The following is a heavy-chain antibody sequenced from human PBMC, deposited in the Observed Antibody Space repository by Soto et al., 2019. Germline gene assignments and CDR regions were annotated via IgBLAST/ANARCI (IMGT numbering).Heavy chain of an antibody. V-gene: IGHV1-3*01. CDR3: ARGSPKGGTYYYYMDV. CDR1: GYTFTSYA. J-gene: IGHJ6*03. Sequence: QVQLVQSGAEVKKPGASVKVSCKASGYTFTSYAMHWVRQAPGQRLEWMGWINAGNGNTKYSQKFQGRVTITRDTSASTAYMELSSLRSEDTAVYYCARGSPKGGTYYYYMDVWGKGTTVTVSS. CDR2: INAGNGNT. D-gene: IGHD2-15*01.